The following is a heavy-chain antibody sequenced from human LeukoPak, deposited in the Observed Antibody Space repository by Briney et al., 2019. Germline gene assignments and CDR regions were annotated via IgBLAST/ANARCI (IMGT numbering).Heavy chain of an antibody. J-gene: IGHJ6*03. CDR2: INPNSGAT. CDR1: GYTFTNYG. Sequence: ASVKVSCKASGYTFTNYGITWVRQAPGQGLEWMGWINPNSGATKYAQKFQGRVTMTRDTSIRTAYMELSRLRSDDTAVYYCARDKVAAAGLQADDYYYYYMDVWGKGTTVTVSS. CDR3: ARDKVAAAGLQADDYYYYYMDV. V-gene: IGHV1-2*02. D-gene: IGHD6-13*01.